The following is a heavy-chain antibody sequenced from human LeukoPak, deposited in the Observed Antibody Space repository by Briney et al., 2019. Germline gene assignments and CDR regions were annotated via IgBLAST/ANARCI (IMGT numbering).Heavy chain of an antibody. V-gene: IGHV4-4*07. CDR2: IYSSGTTP. Sequence: SETLSLTCSVSGGSISSYYWSWIRQPAGKGLEWLGRIYSSGTTPNYNPSLKSRVTMSVDTSKNQCSLKLSSVTAADTAVYYCAREGDTRPIPQNAFDIWGQGTMVTVSS. J-gene: IGHJ3*02. D-gene: IGHD3-22*01. CDR3: AREGDTRPIPQNAFDI. CDR1: GGSISSYY.